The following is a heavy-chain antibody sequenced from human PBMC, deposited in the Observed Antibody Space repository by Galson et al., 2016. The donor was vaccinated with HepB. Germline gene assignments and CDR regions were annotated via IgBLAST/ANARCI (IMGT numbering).Heavy chain of an antibody. V-gene: IGHV3-21*01. J-gene: IGHJ4*02. CDR1: GFSFSIYS. CDR2: ISSSNTYI. Sequence: SLRLSCAASGFSFSIYSMNWVRQAPGKGLEWVSSISSSNTYIDCADSVKGRFTISRDNAKNSLYLQMNSLRAEDTAVYYCANTPGYCSSTSCYSHDYWGQGTLVTVSS. D-gene: IGHD2-2*02. CDR3: ANTPGYCSSTSCYSHDY.